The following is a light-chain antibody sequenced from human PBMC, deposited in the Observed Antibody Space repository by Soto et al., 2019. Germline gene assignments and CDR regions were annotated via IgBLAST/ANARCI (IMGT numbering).Light chain of an antibody. Sequence: EIVLTQSPATLSLPPGERATLSCRASQSVSSYLAWYQQKPGQAPRLLIYDASNRATGIPARFGGSGSGTDFTLTISSLEPEDFAVYYCQQRSNWLFTFGPGTKVDIK. CDR1: QSVSSY. CDR3: QQRSNWLFT. J-gene: IGKJ3*01. V-gene: IGKV3-11*01. CDR2: DAS.